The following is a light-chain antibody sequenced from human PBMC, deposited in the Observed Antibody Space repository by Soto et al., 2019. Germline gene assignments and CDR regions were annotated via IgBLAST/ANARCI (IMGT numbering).Light chain of an antibody. J-gene: IGKJ1*01. Sequence: EIVMTQSPATLSVSPGERATLSCGASQSVSSNLAWFQQKPGQAPRLLIYDASTRATGIPARFSGSGSGTEFTLTISSLQSEDLAVYYCQQYNTWPRTFGQGTKVDIK. V-gene: IGKV3-15*01. CDR3: QQYNTWPRT. CDR2: DAS. CDR1: QSVSSN.